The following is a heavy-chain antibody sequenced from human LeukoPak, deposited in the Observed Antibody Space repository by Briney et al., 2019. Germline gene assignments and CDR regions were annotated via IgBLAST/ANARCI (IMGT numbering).Heavy chain of an antibody. Sequence: SETLSLTCAVYGGSFSGYYWSWIRQPPGKGLEWIGEINHSGSTNYNPSLKSRVTISVDTSKNQFSLKLISVTAADTAVYFCARDSGTYNNWFDPWGQGTLVTVSS. CDR2: INHSGST. CDR1: GGSFSGYY. V-gene: IGHV4-34*01. D-gene: IGHD1-26*01. CDR3: ARDSGTYNNWFDP. J-gene: IGHJ5*02.